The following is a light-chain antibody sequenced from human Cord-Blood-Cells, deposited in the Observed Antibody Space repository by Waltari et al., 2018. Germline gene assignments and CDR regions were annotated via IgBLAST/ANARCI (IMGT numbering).Light chain of an antibody. CDR2: GAS. J-gene: IGKJ4*01. Sequence: ELVMPQSPATLSVSPGNRATLSCRASQSVRRNLAWYQQKPGQAPRLFSYGASTRGTGIPARFSGSGSVTECTLTSGSLQSEEFAVYYCQQYNNWPLPFGGGTKVEIK. V-gene: IGKV3-15*01. CDR1: QSVRRN. CDR3: QQYNNWPLP.